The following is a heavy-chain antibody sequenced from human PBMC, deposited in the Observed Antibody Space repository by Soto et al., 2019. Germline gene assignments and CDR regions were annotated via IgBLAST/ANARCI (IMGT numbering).Heavy chain of an antibody. J-gene: IGHJ4*02. Sequence: PSETLSLTCAVYGGSFSGYYWSWIRQPPGKGLEWIGEINHSGSTNYNPSLKSRVTISVDRSKNQFSLKLSSVTAADTAVYYCARAETSSGGDFDYWGQGTLVTVSS. CDR2: INHSGST. V-gene: IGHV4-34*01. CDR1: GGSFSGYY. CDR3: ARAETSSGGDFDY. D-gene: IGHD2-15*01.